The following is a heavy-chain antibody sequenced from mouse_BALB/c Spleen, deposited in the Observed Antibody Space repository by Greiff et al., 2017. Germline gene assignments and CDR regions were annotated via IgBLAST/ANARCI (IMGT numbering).Heavy chain of an antibody. CDR3: ARSLGRSYFDY. Sequence: EVQLQESGPGLVKPSQSLSLTCTVTGYSITSDYAWNWIRQFPGNKLEWMGYISYSGSTSYNPSLKSRISITRDTSKNQFFLQLNSVTTEDTATYYCARSLGRSYFDYWGQGTTLTVSS. CDR1: GYSITSDYA. CDR2: ISYSGST. D-gene: IGHD4-1*01. J-gene: IGHJ2*01. V-gene: IGHV3-2*02.